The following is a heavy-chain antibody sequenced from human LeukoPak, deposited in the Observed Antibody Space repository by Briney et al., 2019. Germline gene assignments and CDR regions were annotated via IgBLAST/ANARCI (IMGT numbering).Heavy chain of an antibody. CDR1: GGSISSSSYY. CDR3: ARRSYGDYVSYFDY. CDR2: IYYSGST. Sequence: KPSETLSLTCTVSGGSISSSSYYWGWIRQPPGKGLEWIGSIYYSGSTYYNPSLKSRVTISVDTSKNQFSLKLSSVTAADTAVYYCARRSYGDYVSYFDYWGQGTLVTVSS. V-gene: IGHV4-39*01. D-gene: IGHD4-17*01. J-gene: IGHJ4*02.